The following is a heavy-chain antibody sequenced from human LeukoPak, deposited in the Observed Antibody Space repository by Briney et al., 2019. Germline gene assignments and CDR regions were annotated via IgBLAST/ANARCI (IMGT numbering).Heavy chain of an antibody. V-gene: IGHV4-59*12. CDR1: GGSISNYY. CDR3: ARGSGSYLFDFDY. J-gene: IGHJ4*02. D-gene: IGHD1-26*01. CDR2: IYYSGST. Sequence: SETLSLTCTVSGGSISNYYWSWIRQPPGKGLEWIGYIYYSGSTNYNPSLKSRVTISVDTSKNQFSLKLSSVTAADTAVYYCARGSGSYLFDFDYWGQGTLVTVSS.